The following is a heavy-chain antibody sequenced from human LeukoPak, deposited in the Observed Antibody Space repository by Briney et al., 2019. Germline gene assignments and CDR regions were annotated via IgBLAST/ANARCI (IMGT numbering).Heavy chain of an antibody. CDR1: GFTFNNYA. CDR3: ARGGYGAHYYYYYYMDV. CDR2: ISYDGRSE. D-gene: IGHD4/OR15-4a*01. V-gene: IGHV3-30*15. Sequence: PGGSLRLSCAASGFTFNNYAMHWVRQAPGRGLKWVALISYDGRSEYYADSVKGRFTISRDSSKNTLFLQMSSLRIEDTAVYYCARGGYGAHYYYYYYMDVWGKGTSVTVS. J-gene: IGHJ6*03.